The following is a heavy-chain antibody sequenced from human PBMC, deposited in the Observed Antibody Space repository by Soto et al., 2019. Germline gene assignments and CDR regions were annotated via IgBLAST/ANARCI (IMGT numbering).Heavy chain of an antibody. Sequence: EVQLLESGGGLVQPGGSLRLSCAASGFTFNNYAMSWDRQAPGKGPEWVSVISGSGGSTYYADSVKGRFTISRDNSKNTLYLQMNSLRGEDTAVYYCAKRATGTYFDYWGQGTLVTVSS. CDR1: GFTFNNYA. D-gene: IGHD1-1*01. V-gene: IGHV3-23*01. CDR3: AKRATGTYFDY. J-gene: IGHJ4*02. CDR2: ISGSGGST.